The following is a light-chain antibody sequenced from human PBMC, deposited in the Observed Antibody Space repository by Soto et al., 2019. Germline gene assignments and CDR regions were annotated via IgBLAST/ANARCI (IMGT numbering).Light chain of an antibody. J-gene: IGLJ3*02. CDR2: CNN. CDR3: ASWDESRRGRV. CDR1: SSDVGTNY. V-gene: IGLV1-47*02. Sequence: QSVLTQPPSASGTPGQRVTISCSGSSSDVGTNYVYWYQQVPGTAPHLLIYCNNQRRSWVPARCSGAKSGTSAALATRGRRYEEEEDDYCASWDESRRGRVFGAGTKLTVL.